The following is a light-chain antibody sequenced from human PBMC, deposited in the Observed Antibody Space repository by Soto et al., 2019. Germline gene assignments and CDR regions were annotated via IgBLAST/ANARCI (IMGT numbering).Light chain of an antibody. CDR3: QQYVHWPPGT. V-gene: IGKV3-15*01. CDR1: QSVSSS. J-gene: IGKJ1*01. Sequence: EIVVTQSPATLSVSPGERVTLSCRASQSVSSSLAWYQQRLGQAPRLLIYDTSTRAPGIAARFSGSGSGTEFTLTISILQSEDVAVYYCQQYVHWPPGTFGQGTTVEIK. CDR2: DTS.